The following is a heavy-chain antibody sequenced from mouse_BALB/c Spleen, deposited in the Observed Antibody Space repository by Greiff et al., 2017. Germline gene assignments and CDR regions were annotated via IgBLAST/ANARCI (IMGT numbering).Heavy chain of an antibody. CDR3: ARGGQLGLPFAY. J-gene: IGHJ3*01. Sequence: VQLQQSGAELVRPGSSVKISCKASGYAFSSYWMNWVKQRPGQGLEWIGQIYPGDGDTNYNGKFKGKATLTADKSSSTAYMQLSSLTSEDSAVYFCARGGQLGLPFAYWGQGTLVTVSA. CDR2: IYPGDGDT. CDR1: GYAFSSYW. V-gene: IGHV1-80*01. D-gene: IGHD3-2*01.